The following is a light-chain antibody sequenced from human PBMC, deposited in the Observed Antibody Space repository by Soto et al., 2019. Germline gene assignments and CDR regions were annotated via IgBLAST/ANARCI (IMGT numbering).Light chain of an antibody. CDR3: QQYGSSGT. Sequence: EIVVTQSPATLSLSPGERATLSCRASQSVSSNLAWYQQKPGQAPRLLIYDTSTRATGVPARFSASRSGQEFTLTIHSLPSEAFAIYYCQQYGSSGTFGQGTKVDIK. J-gene: IGKJ1*01. CDR2: DTS. V-gene: IGKV3-15*01. CDR1: QSVSSN.